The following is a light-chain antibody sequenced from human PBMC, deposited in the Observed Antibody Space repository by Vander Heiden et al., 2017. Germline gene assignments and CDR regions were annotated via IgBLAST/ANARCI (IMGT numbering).Light chain of an antibody. CDR2: GNS. Sequence: QSVLTQPPSVSGAPGQTVTISCTGSSPNIGAGYDVHWYQQLPGTAPKLLIYGNSKRPSGVPDRFSGSKSGTSASLAITGLQAEDEADYYCQSYDSSLSGRYVVFGGGTKLTVL. V-gene: IGLV1-40*01. CDR3: QSYDSSLSGRYVV. CDR1: SPNIGAGYD. J-gene: IGLJ2*01.